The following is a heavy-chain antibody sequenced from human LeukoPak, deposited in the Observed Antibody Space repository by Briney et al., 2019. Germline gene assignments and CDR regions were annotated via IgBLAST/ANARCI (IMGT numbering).Heavy chain of an antibody. CDR1: GFTFSSYA. D-gene: IGHD3-10*01. CDR2: ISYDGSNK. CDR3: ARDLADYYADARGDY. V-gene: IGHV3-30*04. J-gene: IGHJ4*02. Sequence: GGSLRLSCAASGFTFSSYAMHWVRQAPGKGLEWVAVISYDGSNKYYADSVKGRFTISRDNSKNTLYLQMNSLRAEDTAVYYCARDLADYYADARGDYWGQGTLVTVSS.